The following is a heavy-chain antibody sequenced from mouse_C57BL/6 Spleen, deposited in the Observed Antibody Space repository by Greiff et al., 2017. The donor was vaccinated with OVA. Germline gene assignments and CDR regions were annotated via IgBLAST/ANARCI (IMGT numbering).Heavy chain of an antibody. CDR3: AIYYGSSFDY. J-gene: IGHJ2*01. D-gene: IGHD1-1*01. Sequence: VQLQESGAELVRPGTSVKVSCKASGYAFTNYLIEWVKQRPGQGLEWIGVINPGSGGTNYNEKFKGKATLPADKYSSTAYMQLSSLTSEDSAVYFCAIYYGSSFDYWGQGTTLTVSS. CDR2: INPGSGGT. CDR1: GYAFTNYL. V-gene: IGHV1-54*01.